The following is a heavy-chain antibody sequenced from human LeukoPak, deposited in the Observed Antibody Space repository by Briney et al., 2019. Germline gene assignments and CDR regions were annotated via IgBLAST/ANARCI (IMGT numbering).Heavy chain of an antibody. CDR2: ISAYNGNT. D-gene: IGHD6-6*01. Sequence: GASVKVSCKASGYTFTSYGISWVRQAPGQGLEWMGWISAYNGNTNYAQKLQGRVTMTTGTSTSTAYMELRSLRSDDTAVYYCARDLGIAAYYGMDVWGQGTTVTVSS. CDR1: GYTFTSYG. V-gene: IGHV1-18*01. J-gene: IGHJ6*02. CDR3: ARDLGIAAYYGMDV.